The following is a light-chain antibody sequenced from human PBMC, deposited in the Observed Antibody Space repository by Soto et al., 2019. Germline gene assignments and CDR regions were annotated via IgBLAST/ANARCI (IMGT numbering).Light chain of an antibody. CDR1: QTISRW. V-gene: IGKV1-5*01. J-gene: IGKJ1*01. CDR3: QQYDGYVT. CDR2: DAS. Sequence: DIQMTQSPSTLSASVGDRVTITCRASQTISRWLAWYQQKPGKAPKLLIYDASTLKSGVPSRFSGSGSGTEYPLTVSNLQPDDVATYYCQQYDGYVTFGQGTKVEIK.